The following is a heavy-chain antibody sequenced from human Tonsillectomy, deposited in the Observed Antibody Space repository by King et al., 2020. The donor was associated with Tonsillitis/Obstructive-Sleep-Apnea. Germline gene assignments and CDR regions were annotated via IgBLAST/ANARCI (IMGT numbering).Heavy chain of an antibody. V-gene: IGHV3-74*01. CDR1: GFTFSSYW. CDR2: INSDGSST. CDR3: AREGYSSSSPIDY. Sequence: VQLVESGGGLVQPGGSLRLSCAASGFTFSSYWMHWVRQAPGKGLVWVSRINSDGSSTGYADSVKGRLTTSRDNAKNTLYLQMNSRRAEDTAVYYCAREGYSSSSPIDYWGQGTLVTVSS. J-gene: IGHJ4*02. D-gene: IGHD6-6*01.